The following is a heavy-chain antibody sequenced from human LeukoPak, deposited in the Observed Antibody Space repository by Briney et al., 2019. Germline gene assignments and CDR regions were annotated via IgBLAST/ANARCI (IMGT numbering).Heavy chain of an antibody. Sequence: GASVKVSCKASGYTFTSYDISWVRQAPGQGLEWMGWISAYNGNTNYAQKLQGRVTMTTDTSTSTAYMELRSLRSDDTAVYYCARVWLGGRGGYCSGGSCYWFDYWGQGTLVTVSS. V-gene: IGHV1-18*01. CDR1: GYTFTSYD. D-gene: IGHD2-15*01. CDR3: ARVWLGGRGGYCSGGSCYWFDY. J-gene: IGHJ4*02. CDR2: ISAYNGNT.